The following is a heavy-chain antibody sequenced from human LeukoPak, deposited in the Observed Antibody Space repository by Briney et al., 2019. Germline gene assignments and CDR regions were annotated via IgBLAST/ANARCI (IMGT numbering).Heavy chain of an antibody. Sequence: PSETLSLTCAVSGYSISSGFHWGWLRQSPGKGLEWIGSIFHGGNTYYNPSLKSRVTISVDTSKNQFSLKLSSVTAADTAVYFCARSYGSSWSDAFDIWGQGTMVTVSS. CDR3: ARSYGSSWSDAFDI. CDR1: GYSISSGFH. D-gene: IGHD6-13*01. J-gene: IGHJ3*02. V-gene: IGHV4-38-2*01. CDR2: IFHGGNT.